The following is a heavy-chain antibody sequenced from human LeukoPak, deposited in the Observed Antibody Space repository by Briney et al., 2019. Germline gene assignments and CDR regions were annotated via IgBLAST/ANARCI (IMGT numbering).Heavy chain of an antibody. J-gene: IGHJ4*02. CDR2: MNPNSGNT. CDR3: ARVLWFGEYPFDY. D-gene: IGHD3-10*01. CDR1: GYTFTSYD. V-gene: IGHV1-8*01. Sequence: ASVKVSCKASGYTFTSYDINWVRQATGQGLEWMGWMNPNSGNTGYAQKFQGRVTMTRNTSISTAYMELSSLRSEDTAVYFCARVLWFGEYPFDYWGQGTLVTVSS.